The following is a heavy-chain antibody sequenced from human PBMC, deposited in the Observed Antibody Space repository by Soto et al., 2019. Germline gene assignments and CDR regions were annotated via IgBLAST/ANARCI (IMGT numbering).Heavy chain of an antibody. CDR3: ARRETVAGYFDY. D-gene: IGHD6-19*01. CDR1: GGSISSSNW. J-gene: IGHJ4*02. V-gene: IGHV4-4*02. Sequence: SETLSLTCAVSGGSISSSNWWSWVRQPPGKGLEWIGEFYHSGSTNYNPSLKSRVTISVDKSKNQFSLKLSSVTAADTAVYYCARRETVAGYFDYWGQGTLVTVSS. CDR2: FYHSGST.